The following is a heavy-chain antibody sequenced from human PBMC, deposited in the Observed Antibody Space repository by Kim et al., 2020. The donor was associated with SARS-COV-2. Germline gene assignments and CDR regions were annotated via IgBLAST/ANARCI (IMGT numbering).Heavy chain of an antibody. V-gene: IGHV5-51*01. D-gene: IGHD1-1*01. J-gene: IGHJ4*02. Sequence: SPSFQGQVTISADKSISTAYLQWSSMKASDTAMYYCARHGNRRAGYYFDYWGQGTLVTVSS. CDR3: ARHGNRRAGYYFDY.